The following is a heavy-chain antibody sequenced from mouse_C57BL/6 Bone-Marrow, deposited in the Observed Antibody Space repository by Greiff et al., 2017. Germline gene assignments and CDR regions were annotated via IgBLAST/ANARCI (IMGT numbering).Heavy chain of an antibody. J-gene: IGHJ1*03. D-gene: IGHD1-1*01. V-gene: IGHV14-4*01. CDR1: GFNIKDDY. CDR2: IDPENGDT. CDR3: TNYYGSNWYFDV. Sequence: VQLQQSGAELVRPGASVKLSCTASGFNIKDDYMHWVKQRPEQGLEWIGWIDPENGDTEYASKFQGKATITADTSSNTAYLQLSNLTSEDTAVYYCTNYYGSNWYFDVWGTGTTGTVSA.